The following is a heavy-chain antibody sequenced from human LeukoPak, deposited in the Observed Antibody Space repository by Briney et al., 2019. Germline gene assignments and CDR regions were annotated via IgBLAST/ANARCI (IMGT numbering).Heavy chain of an antibody. CDR1: GYTFTSYD. V-gene: IGHV1-8*01. CDR2: MNPNSGNT. J-gene: IGHJ6*02. D-gene: IGHD3-3*01. Sequence: ASVKVSCKASGYTFTSYDINWVRQATGQGLEWMGWMNPNSGNTGYAQKFQGRVTMTRNTSISTAYMELSSLGSEDTAVYYCARGLTHYDFWSGYHFYGMDVWGQGTTVTVSS. CDR3: ARGLTHYDFWSGYHFYGMDV.